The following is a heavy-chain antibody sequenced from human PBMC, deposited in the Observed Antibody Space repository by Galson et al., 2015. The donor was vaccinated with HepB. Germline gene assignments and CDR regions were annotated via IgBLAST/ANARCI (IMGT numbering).Heavy chain of an antibody. CDR1: GFTFRNYG. V-gene: IGHV3-30*18. J-gene: IGHJ4*02. CDR2: ISFDGSNQ. Sequence: SLRLSCAVSGFTFRNYGMHWVRQAPGKRLEWVAAISFDGSNQDYVESVKGRFTISRDNSKNTLYLQMSSLRPGDTAVYYCAKDLNQALYCFDHWGQGTLVTVSS. D-gene: IGHD3-16*02. CDR3: AKDLNQALYCFDH.